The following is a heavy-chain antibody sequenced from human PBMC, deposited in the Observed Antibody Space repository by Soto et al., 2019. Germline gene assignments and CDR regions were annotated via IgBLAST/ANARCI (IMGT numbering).Heavy chain of an antibody. CDR2: INPNSGGT. Sequence: ASVKVSCKASGYTFTGCYMHWVRQAPGQGLEWMGWINPNSGGTNYAQKFQGRVTMTRDTSISTAYMELSRLRSDDTAVYYCARVHCSSTSCFSWFDPWGQGTLVTVSS. CDR1: GYTFTGCY. J-gene: IGHJ5*02. V-gene: IGHV1-2*02. CDR3: ARVHCSSTSCFSWFDP. D-gene: IGHD2-2*01.